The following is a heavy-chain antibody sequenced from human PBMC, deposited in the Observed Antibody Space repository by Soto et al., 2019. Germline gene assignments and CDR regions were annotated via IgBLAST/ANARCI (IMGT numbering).Heavy chain of an antibody. D-gene: IGHD3-3*01. J-gene: IGHJ6*02. CDR1: GGSISSSSYY. Sequence: SETLSLTCTVSGGSISSSSYYWGWIRQPPGKGLEWIGSIYYSGSTYYNPSLKSRVTISVDTSKNQFSLKLSSVTAADTAVYYCARHSHPVDDFWSGFGAEPYGMDVWGQGTTVTVSS. V-gene: IGHV4-39*01. CDR3: ARHSHPVDDFWSGFGAEPYGMDV. CDR2: IYYSGST.